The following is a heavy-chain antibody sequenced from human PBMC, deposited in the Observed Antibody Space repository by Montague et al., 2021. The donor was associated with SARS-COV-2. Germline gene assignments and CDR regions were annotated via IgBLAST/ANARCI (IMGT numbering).Heavy chain of an antibody. V-gene: IGHV3-74*01. D-gene: IGHD3-22*01. CDR3: ANYGSSSYVSLGY. J-gene: IGHJ4*02. CDR1: GFTFNNYW. CDR2: INGDGNGR. Sequence: SLRLSCAASGFTFNNYWMHWVRQAPGKGLVRVSRINGDGNGRYYAESVKGRFTISRDNAKKTLYLQMNSLRAEDTAVYYCANYGSSSYVSLGYWGQGTLGNVSS.